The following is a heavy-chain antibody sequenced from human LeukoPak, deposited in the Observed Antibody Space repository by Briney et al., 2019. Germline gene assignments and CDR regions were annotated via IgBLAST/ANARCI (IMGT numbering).Heavy chain of an antibody. D-gene: IGHD3-10*01. CDR2: ISGSGGST. CDR1: GFTFSSYA. CDR3: AKSVVRGVTLPDY. Sequence: PGASLRLSCAASGFTFSSYAMSWVRQAPGKGLEWVSAISGSGGSTYYADSVKGRFTISRDNSKNTLYLQMNSLRAEDTAAYYCAKSVVRGVTLPDYWGQGTLVTVSS. V-gene: IGHV3-23*01. J-gene: IGHJ4*02.